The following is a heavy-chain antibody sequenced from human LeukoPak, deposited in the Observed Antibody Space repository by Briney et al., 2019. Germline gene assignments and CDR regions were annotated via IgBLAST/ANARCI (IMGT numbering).Heavy chain of an antibody. D-gene: IGHD3-22*01. CDR1: GYTFTSYD. J-gene: IGHJ4*02. CDR3: ARGRYYYDSSGYYEGGY. CDR2: MNPNSGNT. Sequence: ASVKVSCKASGYTFTSYDINWVRQATGQGLEWMGWMNPNSGNTGYAQKFQGRVTMTRNTSISTAYMELSSLRSEDTAVYYCARGRYYYDSSGYYEGGYWGQGTLVTVSS. V-gene: IGHV1-8*01.